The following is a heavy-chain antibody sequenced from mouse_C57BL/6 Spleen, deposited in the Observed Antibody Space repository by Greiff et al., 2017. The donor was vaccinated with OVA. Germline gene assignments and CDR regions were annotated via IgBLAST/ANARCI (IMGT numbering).Heavy chain of an antibody. CDR3: ALYYGYDGWGFDY. V-gene: IGHV14-3*01. CDR1: GFNIKNTY. D-gene: IGHD2-2*01. J-gene: IGHJ2*01. CDR2: IDPANGNT. Sequence: EVQLQQSVAELVRPGASVKLSCTASGFNIKNTYMHWVKQRPEQGLEWIGRIDPANGNTKYAPKFQGKATITADTSSNTAYLQLSSLTSEDTAIYYCALYYGYDGWGFDYWGQGTTLTVSS.